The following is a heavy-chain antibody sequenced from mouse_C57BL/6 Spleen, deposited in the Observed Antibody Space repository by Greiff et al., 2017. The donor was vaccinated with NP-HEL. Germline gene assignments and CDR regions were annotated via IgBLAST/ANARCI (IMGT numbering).Heavy chain of an antibody. D-gene: IGHD2-1*01. CDR3: ARDYGNYVDYAMDY. CDR1: GYAFSSYW. V-gene: IGHV1-80*01. J-gene: IGHJ4*01. Sequence: QVQLQQSGAELVKPGASVKISCKASGYAFSSYWMNWVKRRPGKGLEWIGQIYPGDGDTNYNGKFKGKATLTADKSSSTAYMQLSSLTSEDSAVYFCARDYGNYVDYAMDYWGQGTSVTVSS. CDR2: IYPGDGDT.